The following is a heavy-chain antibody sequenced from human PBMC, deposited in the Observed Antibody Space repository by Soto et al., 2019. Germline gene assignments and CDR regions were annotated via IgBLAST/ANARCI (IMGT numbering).Heavy chain of an antibody. Sequence: QVQLVASGGGVVQPGRSLRLSCAASGFTFSSDAMHWVRQAPGKGLEWVAVISYDGSNKYYVDSVKGRFTISRDKSNNPLYLQMNRLRADDTAVYYCARDLIPGPRYEFWSGYYVYWGQGTLVTVCS. D-gene: IGHD3-3*01. V-gene: IGHV3-30-3*01. CDR2: ISYDGSNK. CDR3: ARDLIPGPRYEFWSGYYVY. CDR1: GFTFSSDA. J-gene: IGHJ4*02.